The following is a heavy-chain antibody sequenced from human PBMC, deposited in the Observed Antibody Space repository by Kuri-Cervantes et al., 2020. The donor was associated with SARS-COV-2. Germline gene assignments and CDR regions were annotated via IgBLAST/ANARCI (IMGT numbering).Heavy chain of an antibody. J-gene: IGHJ4*02. CDR1: GFTFSSYA. V-gene: IGHV3-23*01. CDR2: ISGSGGST. D-gene: IGHD3-16*01. CDR3: ARGRIMITFGGVEPFDY. Sequence: GGSLRLSCAASGFTFSSYAMSWVRQAPGKGLEWVSAISGSGGSTYYADSVKGRFTVSRDNSKNTLYLQMNSLGAEDTAVYYCARGRIMITFGGVEPFDYWGQGTLVTVSS.